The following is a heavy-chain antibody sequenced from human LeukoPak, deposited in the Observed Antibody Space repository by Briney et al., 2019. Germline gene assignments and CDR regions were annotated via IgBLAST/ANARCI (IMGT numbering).Heavy chain of an antibody. Sequence: PSETLSLTCAVSGDYISSSSYYWGWIRQSPGTGLEWIGDIYHSGRTYYNPSLKSRVAISIDTSKNQFSLRLRSMTAADTAVYCARRRYYDSTGYFEWGPGTLVTVSS. CDR1: GDYISSSSYY. CDR3: ARRRYYDSTGYFE. CDR2: IYHSGRT. D-gene: IGHD3-22*01. J-gene: IGHJ1*01. V-gene: IGHV4-39*01.